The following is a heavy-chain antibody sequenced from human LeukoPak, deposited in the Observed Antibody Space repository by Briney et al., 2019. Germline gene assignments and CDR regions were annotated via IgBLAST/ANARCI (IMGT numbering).Heavy chain of an antibody. Sequence: PGGSLGLSCAASGFSFSTRGMHWVRQAPGKGLEWVAAISYDGSNKYYADSVKDRFTISRDNSKNTLDLQMNSLRAEDTAVYYCARLYSSGWYADHWGQGTQVTVSS. CDR3: ARLYSSGWYADH. D-gene: IGHD6-19*01. CDR2: ISYDGSNK. CDR1: GFSFSTRG. V-gene: IGHV3-33*01. J-gene: IGHJ4*02.